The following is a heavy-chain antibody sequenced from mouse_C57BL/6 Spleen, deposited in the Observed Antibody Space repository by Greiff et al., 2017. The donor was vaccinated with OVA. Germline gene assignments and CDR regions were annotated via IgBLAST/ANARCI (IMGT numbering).Heavy chain of an antibody. Sequence: VQLQQSGPELVKPGASVKISCTASGFAFSSSWMHWVKQRPGKGLEWIGRIYPGDGDTKYNGTFKGKATLTADKSSSTAYMQLSSLTSEDSAVYFCARSRWSYWYFDVWGTGTTVTVSS. J-gene: IGHJ1*03. V-gene: IGHV1-82*01. CDR2: IYPGDGDT. CDR1: GFAFSSSW. CDR3: ARSRWSYWYFDV.